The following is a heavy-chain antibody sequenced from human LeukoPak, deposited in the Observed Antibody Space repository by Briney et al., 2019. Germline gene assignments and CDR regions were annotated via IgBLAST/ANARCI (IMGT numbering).Heavy chain of an antibody. CDR3: ARVSYDILTGYLYGMDV. Sequence: GGSLRLAWPASAFTVSSNYMSWVRQAPEKGLEWVSVTYSGGSTYYADSVRGRFTISRHNSKNTLYLQMNSLRAEDTAVYYCARVSYDILTGYLYGMDVWGQGTTVTVSS. CDR1: AFTVSSNY. CDR2: TYSGGST. J-gene: IGHJ6*02. D-gene: IGHD3-9*01. V-gene: IGHV3-53*04.